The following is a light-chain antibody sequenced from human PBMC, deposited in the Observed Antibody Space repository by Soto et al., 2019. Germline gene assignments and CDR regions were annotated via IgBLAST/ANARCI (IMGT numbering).Light chain of an antibody. J-gene: IGLJ1*01. CDR3: ISYTSDSAYV. CDR1: SSDVGLYDN. V-gene: IGLV2-14*01. Sequence: QSALTQPASVSGSPGQSITISCTGTSSDVGLYDNVSWYHQHQGKAPQLMIYAVSNRPSGVSNRFSASKTGNTASLFIWGLQAEDEAGYYCISYTSDSAYVFGSGTKVTVL. CDR2: AVS.